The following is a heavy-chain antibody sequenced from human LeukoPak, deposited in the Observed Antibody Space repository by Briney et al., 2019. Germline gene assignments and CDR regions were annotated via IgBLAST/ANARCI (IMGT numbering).Heavy chain of an antibody. CDR3: ARDDPYGSGSY. CDR2: IYYSGST. J-gene: IGHJ4*02. V-gene: IGHV4-59*12. CDR1: GGSISSYY. D-gene: IGHD3-10*01. Sequence: RASETLSLTCTVSGGSISSYYWSWIRQPPGKGLEWIGYIYYSGSTYYNPSLKSRVTISVDTSKNQFSLKLSSVTAADTAVYYRARDDPYGSGSYWGQGTLVTVSS.